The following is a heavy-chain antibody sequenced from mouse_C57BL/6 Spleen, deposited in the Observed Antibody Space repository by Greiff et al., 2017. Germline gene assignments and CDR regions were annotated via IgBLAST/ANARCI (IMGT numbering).Heavy chain of an antibody. CDR1: GYAFSSSW. J-gene: IGHJ1*03. CDR3: AKGPYYGSSYWYFDV. CDR2: IYPGDGDT. Sequence: QVQLKQSGPELVKPGASVKISCKASGYAFSSSWMNWVQQRPGKGLEWSGRIYPGDGDTNYNGKFKGKATLTSDKSSSTAYMQLSSLTSEDSAVYFCAKGPYYGSSYWYFDVWGTGTTVTVSS. V-gene: IGHV1-82*01. D-gene: IGHD1-1*01.